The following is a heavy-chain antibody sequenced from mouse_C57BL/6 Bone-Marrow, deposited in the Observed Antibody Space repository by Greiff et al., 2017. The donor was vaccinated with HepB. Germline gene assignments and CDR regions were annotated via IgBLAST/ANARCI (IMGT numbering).Heavy chain of an antibody. J-gene: IGHJ3*01. Sequence: EVQLVESGAELVRPGASVKLSCTASGFNIKDDYMHWVKQRPEQGLEWIGWIDPENGDTEYASKFQGKATITADTSSNTAYLQLSSLTSEDTAVYYCTTRSYYYGSSPSFAYWGQGTLVTVSA. CDR1: GFNIKDDY. D-gene: IGHD1-1*01. V-gene: IGHV14-4*01. CDR2: IDPENGDT. CDR3: TTRSYYYGSSPSFAY.